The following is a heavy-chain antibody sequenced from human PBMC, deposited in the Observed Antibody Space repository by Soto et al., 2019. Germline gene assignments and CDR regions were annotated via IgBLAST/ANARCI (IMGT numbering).Heavy chain of an antibody. CDR1: GYPFITYG. V-gene: IGHV1-18*04. Sequence: QLQLVQSAAAVKKPGASVRVSCKAYGYPFITYGISWIRQAPEQGLEWMGWNKVDSGNTNYAQKFQGRVTMTADTSSDTAFMELRSLRLDDTAVYFCATSYDTGFDPWGQGTLVSVSS. J-gene: IGHJ5*02. CDR3: ATSYDTGFDP. CDR2: NKVDSGNT. D-gene: IGHD3-9*01.